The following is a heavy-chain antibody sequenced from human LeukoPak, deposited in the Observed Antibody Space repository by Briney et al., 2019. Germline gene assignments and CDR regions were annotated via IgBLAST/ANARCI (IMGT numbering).Heavy chain of an antibody. CDR2: IYYSGGT. CDR3: ARVGRHYDILTGYYANWFDP. V-gene: IGHV4-59*01. D-gene: IGHD3-9*01. CDR1: GGSISSYY. Sequence: SETLSLTRTVSGGSISSYYWSWIRQPPGKGLEGVGYIYYSGGTNNNPSLKSRVTISVDTSKNQFSLKLSSVTAADTAVYYCARVGRHYDILTGYYANWFDPWGQGTLVTVSS. J-gene: IGHJ5*02.